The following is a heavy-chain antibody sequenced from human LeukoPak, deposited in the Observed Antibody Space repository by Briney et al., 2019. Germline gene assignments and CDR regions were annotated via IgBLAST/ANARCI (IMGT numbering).Heavy chain of an antibody. D-gene: IGHD6-13*01. Sequence: GGSLRLSCAASGFTFSDYYMSWIRQAPGKGLEWVSYISSSSSYTTYADSVKGRFTISRDNAKNSLYLQMNSLRAEDTAVYYCARTYSSSWYYYYGMDVWGQGTTVTVSS. CDR2: ISSSSSYT. J-gene: IGHJ6*02. CDR1: GFTFSDYY. V-gene: IGHV3-11*06. CDR3: ARTYSSSWYYYYGMDV.